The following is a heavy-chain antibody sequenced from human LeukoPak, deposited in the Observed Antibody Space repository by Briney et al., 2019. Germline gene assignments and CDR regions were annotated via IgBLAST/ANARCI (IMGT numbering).Heavy chain of an antibody. CDR3: ARVEYSSSRAFDI. CDR2: INHSGST. CDR1: GGSISSYY. D-gene: IGHD6-6*01. V-gene: IGHV4-34*01. J-gene: IGHJ3*02. Sequence: PSETLSLTCTVSGGSISSYYWSWIRQPPGKGLEWIGEINHSGSTNYNPSLKSRVTISVDTSKNQFSLKLSSVTAADTAVYYCARVEYSSSRAFDIWGQGTMVTVSS.